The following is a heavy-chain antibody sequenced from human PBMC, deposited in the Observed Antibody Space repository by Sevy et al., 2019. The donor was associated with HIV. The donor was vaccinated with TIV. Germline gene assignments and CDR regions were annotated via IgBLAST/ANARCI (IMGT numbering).Heavy chain of an antibody. V-gene: IGHV3-30*02. J-gene: IGHJ3*02. Sequence: GGSLRLSCAASGFTFSRYGMHWVRQAPGKGLEWVSFIRYDGGTRYYADSVKGRFTISIDNLKNTLYLEMNSLRAEDTAVYYCAKGLGMVQGALLSDDTWGQGTMVTVSS. CDR1: GFTFSRYG. CDR3: AKGLGMVQGALLSDDT. CDR2: IRYDGGTR. D-gene: IGHD3-10*01.